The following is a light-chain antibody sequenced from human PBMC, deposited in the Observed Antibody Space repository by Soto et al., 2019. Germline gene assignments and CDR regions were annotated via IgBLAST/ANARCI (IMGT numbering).Light chain of an antibody. CDR2: AAS. CDR1: QVISTS. J-gene: IGKJ5*01. Sequence: CFLSGARRNIKKKTCRASQVISTSLAWYQVKPGKAPKLLIYAASTLESGVPSRFSATVSGTEFSLTLTSLHAEDLPTHHCHQLFHSPTTFSPGTGLEIK. V-gene: IGKV1-9*01. CDR3: HQLFHSPTT.